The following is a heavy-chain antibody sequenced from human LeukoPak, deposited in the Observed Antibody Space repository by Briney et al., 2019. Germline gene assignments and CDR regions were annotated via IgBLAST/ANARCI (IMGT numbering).Heavy chain of an antibody. Sequence: PGGSLRLSCAASGFTFSSYAMHWVRQAPGKGLEWVAVISYDGNNKYYADSVKGRFTISRDNSKNTLYLQMNSLRAEDTAVYYCARDSGGYAGFDYWGQGTLVTVSS. CDR3: ARDSGGYAGFDY. CDR1: GFTFSSYA. V-gene: IGHV3-30*04. J-gene: IGHJ4*02. CDR2: ISYDGNNK. D-gene: IGHD5-12*01.